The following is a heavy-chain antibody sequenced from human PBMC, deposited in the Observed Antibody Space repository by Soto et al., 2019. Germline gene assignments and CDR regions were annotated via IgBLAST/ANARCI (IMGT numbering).Heavy chain of an antibody. CDR1: GGSISSYY. Sequence: SETLSLTCPVSGGSISSYYWSWIRQPPGKGLDWIGYIYYSGSTNYNPSLKSRVTISVDTSKNQFSLKLSSVTAADTAVYYCARDIMGMATNYYYYYGMDVWGQGTTVTVS. CDR3: ARDIMGMATNYYYYYGMDV. J-gene: IGHJ6*02. V-gene: IGHV4-59*01. CDR2: IYYSGST. D-gene: IGHD2-8*01.